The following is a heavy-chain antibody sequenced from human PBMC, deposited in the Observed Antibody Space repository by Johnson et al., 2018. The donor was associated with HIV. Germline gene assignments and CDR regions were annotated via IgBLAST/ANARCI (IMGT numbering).Heavy chain of an antibody. J-gene: IGHJ3*02. CDR1: GFTFSSYA. CDR3: AKDQWEQTLNAFDI. V-gene: IGHV3-48*04. CDR2: ISSSGSTI. Sequence: MLLVESGGGVVQPGRSLRLSCAASGFTFSSYAMSWVRQAPGKGLEWVSSISSSGSTIYYAASVKGSFTISRDNAKNSLYLQMNSLRAEDTAVYYCAKDQWEQTLNAFDIWGQGTMVTVSS. D-gene: IGHD1-26*01.